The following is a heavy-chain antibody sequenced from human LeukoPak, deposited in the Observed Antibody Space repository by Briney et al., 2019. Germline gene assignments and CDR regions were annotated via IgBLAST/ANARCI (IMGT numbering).Heavy chain of an antibody. CDR1: GFTFSALG. Sequence: PGGSLRLSCAASGFTFSALGMHWVRQAPGTGPEWVAFIRFDASDKFYADSVKGRFTISRDNSKNTLHLQMNSLSSEDTAVYYCAKDLDCSGGTCHKTVDYGGRGTLVTVSS. J-gene: IGHJ4*02. CDR3: AKDLDCSGGTCHKTVDY. D-gene: IGHD2-15*01. V-gene: IGHV3-30*02. CDR2: IRFDASDK.